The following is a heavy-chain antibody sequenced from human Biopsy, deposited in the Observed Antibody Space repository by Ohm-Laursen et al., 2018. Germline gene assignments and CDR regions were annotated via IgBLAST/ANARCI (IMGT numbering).Heavy chain of an antibody. CDR2: VDWEEYK. D-gene: IGHD6-13*01. V-gene: IGHV2-70*11. Sequence: TQTLTLTRSFSGFSLSARGMCVSWIRQAPGKALEWLARVDWEEYKENSASLQTKLSISKDTSNDQVVLTVNNVDPADTATYYCARTPILIVSAGLVYRHRRHLQGMDVWGQGIAVTVS. CDR1: GFSLSARGMC. CDR3: ARTPILIVSAGLVYRHRRHLQGMDV. J-gene: IGHJ6*02.